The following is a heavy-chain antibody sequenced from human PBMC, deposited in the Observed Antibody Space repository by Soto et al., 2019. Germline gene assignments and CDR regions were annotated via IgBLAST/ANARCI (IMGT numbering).Heavy chain of an antibody. V-gene: IGHV1-69*02. CDR2: IIPILGIA. Sequence: QVQLVQSGAEVQKPGSSVKVSCKASGGTFSSYTISWVRQAPGQGLEWMGRIIPILGIANYAQKFQGRVTITADKSTSTAYMELSSLRSEDTAVYYCASTSGDYVFDYWGQGTLVTVSS. D-gene: IGHD4-17*01. CDR1: GGTFSSYT. CDR3: ASTSGDYVFDY. J-gene: IGHJ4*02.